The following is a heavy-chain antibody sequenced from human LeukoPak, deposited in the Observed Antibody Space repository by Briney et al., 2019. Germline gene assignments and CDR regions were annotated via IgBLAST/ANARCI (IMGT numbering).Heavy chain of an antibody. CDR3: ARQMSQADAFDI. J-gene: IGHJ3*02. Sequence: ASVKVSCKASGYTFTSYGISWVRQAPGQGLEWMGWISAYNGNTNYAQKLQGRVTMTTDTSTSTAYMELRSLRSDDTAVCYCARQMSQADAFDIWGQGTMVTVSS. CDR2: ISAYNGNT. V-gene: IGHV1-18*01. CDR1: GYTFTSYG. D-gene: IGHD5-24*01.